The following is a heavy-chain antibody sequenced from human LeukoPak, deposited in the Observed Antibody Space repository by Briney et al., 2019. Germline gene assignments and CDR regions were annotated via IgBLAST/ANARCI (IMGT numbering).Heavy chain of an antibody. CDR3: AKSYRVCSGGSCLDY. CDR1: GFTFSNYA. V-gene: IGHV3-23*01. J-gene: IGHJ4*02. D-gene: IGHD2-15*01. CDR2: ISGSGGST. Sequence: GGSLRLSCAASGFTFSNYAMSWVRQAPGKGLEWVSAISGSGGSTYYADSVKGRFTISRDNSKNTLYLQMNSLRAEDTAVYYCAKSYRVCSGGSCLDYWGQGTLVTVSS.